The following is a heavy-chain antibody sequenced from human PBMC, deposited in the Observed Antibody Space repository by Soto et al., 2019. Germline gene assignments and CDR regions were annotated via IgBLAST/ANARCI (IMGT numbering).Heavy chain of an antibody. D-gene: IGHD2-15*01. CDR1: GGSFSGYY. J-gene: IGHJ6*02. CDR3: ARLGYCSGGSCYPPPRGMNV. Sequence: SETLSLTCAVYGGSFSGYYWCWIRQPPGKGLEWIGEINHSGSTNYKPSLKSRVTISVDTSKNQFSLKLSSVTAADTAVYYCARLGYCSGGSCYPPPRGMNVWGQRTTVTVSS. V-gene: IGHV4-34*01. CDR2: INHSGST.